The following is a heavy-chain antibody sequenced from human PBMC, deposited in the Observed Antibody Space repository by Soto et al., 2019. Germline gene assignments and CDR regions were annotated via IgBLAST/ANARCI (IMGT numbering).Heavy chain of an antibody. V-gene: IGHV4-39*07. CDR3: ARALDTAMVPPHHFDY. CDR2: IYYSGST. J-gene: IGHJ4*02. CDR1: GDSITSNSYF. D-gene: IGHD5-18*01. Sequence: SETLSLTCTVSGDSITSNSYFWAWIRQPPGKGLEWIGSIYYSGSTYHNPSLKSRVTISVDRSNNQFSLKLSSVTAADTAVYYCARALDTAMVPPHHFDYWGQGTLVTVSS.